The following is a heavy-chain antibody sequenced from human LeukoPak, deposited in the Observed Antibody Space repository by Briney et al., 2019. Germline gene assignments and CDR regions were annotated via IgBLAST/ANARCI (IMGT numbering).Heavy chain of an antibody. D-gene: IGHD1/OR15-1a*01. Sequence: GGSLRLSCAASGFTFSSYSMNWVRQAPGKGLEWVASISSSSSYIYFANSVRGRFTISRDNAKNSLYLQMNSLRAEDTAVYYCAKDSPSRTATTEVPVDYWGQGTLVTVSS. V-gene: IGHV3-21*01. J-gene: IGHJ4*02. CDR1: GFTFSSYS. CDR3: AKDSPSRTATTEVPVDY. CDR2: ISSSSSYI.